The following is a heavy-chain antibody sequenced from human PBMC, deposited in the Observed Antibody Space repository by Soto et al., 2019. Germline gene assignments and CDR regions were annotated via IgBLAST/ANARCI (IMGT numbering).Heavy chain of an antibody. CDR3: AIHMGPMVRGVISNWFDP. D-gene: IGHD3-10*01. V-gene: IGHV4-39*01. Sequence: QLQLQESGPGLVKPEETLSLTCTVSGGSISSSSYYWGWIRQPPVKGLEWIGSIYYSGRTYYNPSLKSRVTISVDTSKNQFSLKLSSVTAADTAVYYCAIHMGPMVRGVISNWFDPWGQGTLVTVSS. CDR2: IYYSGRT. J-gene: IGHJ5*02. CDR1: GGSISSSSYY.